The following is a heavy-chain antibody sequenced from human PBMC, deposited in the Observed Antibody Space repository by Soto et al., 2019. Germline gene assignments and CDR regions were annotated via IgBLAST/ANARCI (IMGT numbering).Heavy chain of an antibody. V-gene: IGHV4-4*02. CDR2: IYHSGST. CDR1: GGSISSENW. J-gene: IGHJ6*02. D-gene: IGHD3-22*01. Sequence: SETLSLTCAVSGGSISSENWWSWVRQPPGKGLEWIGDIYHSGSTNYNPSLKSRVTISVDTSKNQFSLKLSSVTAADTAVYYCAREGYSSGYYYYYGMDVWGQGTTVTVSS. CDR3: AREGYSSGYYYYYGMDV.